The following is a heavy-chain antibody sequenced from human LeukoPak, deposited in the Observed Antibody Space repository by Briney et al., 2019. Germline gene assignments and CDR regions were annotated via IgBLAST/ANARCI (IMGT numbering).Heavy chain of an antibody. Sequence: SETLSLTCTVSGGSITHSYWSWIRHSAGTGMEWIGRIHATGTTNYSPSFKSRVSMSLDMPTSQFSLTLSAVTVADTATYYCARIFDRDVWGQGALVTVSP. CDR1: GGSITHSY. V-gene: IGHV4-4*07. CDR3: ARIFDRDV. J-gene: IGHJ3*01. CDR2: IHATGTT. D-gene: IGHD3-22*01.